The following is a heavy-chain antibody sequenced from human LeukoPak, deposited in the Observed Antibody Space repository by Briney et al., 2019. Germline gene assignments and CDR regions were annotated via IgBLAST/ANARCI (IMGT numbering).Heavy chain of an antibody. J-gene: IGHJ6*02. CDR2: IWYDGSNK. V-gene: IGHV3-33*01. CDR3: AREGSNDSSGYYYPGGYYYGMDV. CDR1: GFTFSSYG. Sequence: GGSLRLSCAASGFTFSSYGMHWVRQAPGKGLEWVAVIWYDGSNKYYADSVKGRFTISRDNSKNTLYLQMNSLRAEDTAVYYCAREGSNDSSGYYYPGGYYYGMDVWGQGTTVTVSS. D-gene: IGHD3-22*01.